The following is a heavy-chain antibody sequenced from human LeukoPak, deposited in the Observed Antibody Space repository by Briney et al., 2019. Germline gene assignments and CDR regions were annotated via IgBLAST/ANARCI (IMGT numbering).Heavy chain of an antibody. CDR2: IYSGGST. D-gene: IGHD1-26*01. V-gene: IGHV3-53*01. J-gene: IGHJ5*02. CDR3: ARNNGGREVVGDWFDP. Sequence: PGGSLRLSCAASGFTVSSNYMSWVRQAPGKGLEWVSVIYSGGSTYYADSVKGRFTISRDNSKNTLYLQMNSLRAEDTAVYHCARNNGGREVVGDWFDPWGQGTLVTVSS. CDR1: GFTVSSNY.